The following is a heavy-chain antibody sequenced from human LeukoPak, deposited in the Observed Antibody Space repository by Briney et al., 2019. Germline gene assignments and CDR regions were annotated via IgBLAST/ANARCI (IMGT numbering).Heavy chain of an antibody. J-gene: IGHJ3*01. Sequence: PGGSLRLSCVASGFTFSSYDMHWVRKGPGKGLEWVTSIRSDGSDKYYVDSVWGRFTISRDNSKNTLYLQMNSLRAEDTAVYYCARSSGWYPDDAFDXXXQGXXXTVSS. CDR1: GFTFSSYD. V-gene: IGHV3-30*02. D-gene: IGHD6-19*01. CDR3: ARSSGWYPDDAFDX. CDR2: IRSDGSDK.